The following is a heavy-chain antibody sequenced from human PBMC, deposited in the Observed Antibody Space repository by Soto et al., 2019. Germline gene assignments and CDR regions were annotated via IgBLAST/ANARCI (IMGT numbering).Heavy chain of an antibody. J-gene: IGHJ4*02. CDR3: ASGSKKIQRPGHTNSGYYYMYYFDH. CDR1: GFTFSSYA. V-gene: IGHV3-23*01. D-gene: IGHD3-22*01. Sequence: EVQLLESGGGLVQPGGSLRLSCAASGFTFSSYAMSWVRQAPGKGLECVSGVSGGGYTTHYADSVEGRFTISRDNSKYTLYLQMNTLSAEDTSVYDCASGSKKIQRPGHTNSGYYYMYYFDHWGQGTLVTVSS. CDR2: VSGGGYTT.